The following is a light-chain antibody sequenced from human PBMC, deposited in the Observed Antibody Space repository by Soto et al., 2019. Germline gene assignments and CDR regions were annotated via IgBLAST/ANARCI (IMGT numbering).Light chain of an antibody. CDR3: QQYHSYWT. Sequence: DIQMTQSPSTLSASAGDRVTITCRASQSISSWLAWYQQKPGTAPKLLIYDASSLESGVPSRFSGSGSGTEFTLTISSLQPDEVATYYCQQYHSYWTFGQGTKVEIK. J-gene: IGKJ1*01. CDR2: DAS. CDR1: QSISSW. V-gene: IGKV1-5*01.